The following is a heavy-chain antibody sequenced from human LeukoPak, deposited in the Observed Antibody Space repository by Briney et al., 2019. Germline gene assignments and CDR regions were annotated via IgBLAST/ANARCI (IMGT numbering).Heavy chain of an antibody. CDR3: AKGPPEYCSGGSCHSGRNWIDP. CDR2: INPNSDGA. CDR1: GYIFSGYY. Sequence: ASVKLSCKASGYIFSGYYMHWLRQAPGQGLELMGWINPNSDGADYAQKFQGRVTMTRDTSISTAYMALSRLRSDDTAVYYCAKGPPEYCSGGSCHSGRNWIDPWGQGTLVTVSS. J-gene: IGHJ5*02. D-gene: IGHD2-15*01. V-gene: IGHV1-2*02.